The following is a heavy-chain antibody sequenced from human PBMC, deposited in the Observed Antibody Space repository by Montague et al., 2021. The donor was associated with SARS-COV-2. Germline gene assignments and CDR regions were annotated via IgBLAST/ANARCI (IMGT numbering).Heavy chain of an antibody. CDR3: ARSSAPSITIFGVSSTYGYFDL. CDR1: GGSISSGGYY. J-gene: IGHJ2*01. Sequence: TLSLTCTVSGGSISSGGYYWSWIRQHPGKGLEWIGYIYYSGSTYYNPSLKSRVTISVDTSKNQFSLKLSSVTAADTAVYYCARSSAPSITIFGVSSTYGYFDLWGRGALVTVSS. D-gene: IGHD3-3*01. V-gene: IGHV4-31*03. CDR2: IYYSGST.